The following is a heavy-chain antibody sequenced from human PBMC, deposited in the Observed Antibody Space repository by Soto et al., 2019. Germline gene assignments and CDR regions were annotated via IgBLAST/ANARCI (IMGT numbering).Heavy chain of an antibody. CDR2: ISGTGVAELGGTGDST. CDR3: AKRLVEGTMRNLFDY. Sequence: EVQLLESGGGSVQPGASLRLSCVGSGFTFRNFGMNWVRQVPGKGLEWVASISGTGVAELGGTGDSTYYIDSVRGRFTISRDNSKNTVSLHMNNLRVEDTAVYYCAKRLVEGTMRNLFDYWGPGTLVTVSS. V-gene: IGHV3-23*01. D-gene: IGHD1-1*01. J-gene: IGHJ4*02. CDR1: GFTFRNFG.